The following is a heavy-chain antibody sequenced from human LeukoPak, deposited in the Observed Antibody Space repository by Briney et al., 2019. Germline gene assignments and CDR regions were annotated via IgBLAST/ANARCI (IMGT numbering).Heavy chain of an antibody. CDR3: TRDPPDYYDSSEVDY. V-gene: IGHV3-49*03. CDR2: IRSKAYGGTT. CDR1: GFTFGDYA. Sequence: GGSLTLSCTASGFTFGDYAMSWFRQAPGKGLEWVGFIRSKAYGGTTEYAASVKGRFTISRDDSKSIAYLQMNSLKTEDTAVYYCTRDPPDYYDSSEVDYWGQGTLVTVSS. J-gene: IGHJ4*02. D-gene: IGHD3-22*01.